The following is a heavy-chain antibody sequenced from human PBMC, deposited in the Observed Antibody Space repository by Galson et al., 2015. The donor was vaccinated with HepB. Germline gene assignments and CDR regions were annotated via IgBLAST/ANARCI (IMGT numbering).Heavy chain of an antibody. Sequence: SLRLSCAASGFTFSNHGMHWVRQAPGKGLEWVALISYDGSKGDYADSVKGRFTISRDNSKNTLYLQMNSLRVEDTAVYYYAKDISRSTALDYWGQGTLVTVSS. V-gene: IGHV3-30*18. CDR1: GFTFSNHG. D-gene: IGHD6-13*01. J-gene: IGHJ4*02. CDR2: ISYDGSKG. CDR3: AKDISRSTALDY.